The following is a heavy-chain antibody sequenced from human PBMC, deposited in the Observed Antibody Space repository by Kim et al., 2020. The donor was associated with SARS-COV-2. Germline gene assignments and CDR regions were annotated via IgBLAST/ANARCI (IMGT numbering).Heavy chain of an antibody. CDR3: ARDLLGLVYGDYGGDY. CDR1: GYTFTGYY. D-gene: IGHD4-17*01. V-gene: IGHV1-2*02. Sequence: ASVKVSCKASGYTFTGYYMHWVRQAPGQGLEWMGWINPNSGGTNYAQKFQGRVTMTRDTSISTAYMELSRLRSDDTAVYYCARDLLGLVYGDYGGDYWGQGTLVTVSS. CDR2: INPNSGGT. J-gene: IGHJ4*02.